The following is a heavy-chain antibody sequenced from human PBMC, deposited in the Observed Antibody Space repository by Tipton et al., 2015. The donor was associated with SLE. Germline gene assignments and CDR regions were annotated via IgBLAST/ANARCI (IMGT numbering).Heavy chain of an antibody. CDR3: ARNPTPYCSGGSCYSPWFDP. V-gene: IGHV4-39*07. CDR1: GDSISSSYYY. J-gene: IGHJ5*02. Sequence: TLSLTCSVSGDSISSSYYYWSWIRQPPGKGLEWIGEINHSGSTNYNPSLKSRVTISVDTSKNQFSLKLSSVTAADTAVYYCARNPTPYCSGGSCYSPWFDPWGQGTLVTVSS. D-gene: IGHD2-15*01. CDR2: INHSGST.